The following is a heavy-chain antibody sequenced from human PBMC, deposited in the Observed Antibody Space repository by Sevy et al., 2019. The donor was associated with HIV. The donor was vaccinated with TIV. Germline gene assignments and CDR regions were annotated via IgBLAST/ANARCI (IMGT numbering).Heavy chain of an antibody. CDR1: GGSISSYY. CDR2: VSYSGGT. D-gene: IGHD3-22*01. CDR3: AGGAYSDGGAYSGGWFDP. Sequence: SETLSLTCTVSGGSISSYYWSWIRQPPGKRLEWIGYVSYSGGTNYNPTLKSRLTISLDTARKQFSLRLRTVTAADTAVYYCAGGAYSDGGAYSGGWFDPWGQGTLVTVSS. V-gene: IGHV4-59*01. J-gene: IGHJ5*02.